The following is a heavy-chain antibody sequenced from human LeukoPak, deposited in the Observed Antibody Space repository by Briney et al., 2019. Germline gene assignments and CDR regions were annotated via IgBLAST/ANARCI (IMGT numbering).Heavy chain of an antibody. CDR1: GYSFTNYW. CDR3: ATRKTYASGWLF. Sequence: GESLKISCKGSGYSFTNYWIGWVRQMPGKGLERMGIINPFDSNVRYSPSFQGQVTISADKSINTAYLQWSSLKASDTAMYYCATRKTYASGWLFWGQGTLVTVSS. J-gene: IGHJ4*02. D-gene: IGHD6-19*01. V-gene: IGHV5-51*01. CDR2: INPFDSNV.